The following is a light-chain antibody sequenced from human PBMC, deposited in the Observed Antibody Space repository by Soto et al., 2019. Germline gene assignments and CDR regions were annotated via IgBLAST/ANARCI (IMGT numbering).Light chain of an antibody. CDR2: EAS. CDR3: QQYNGFSYT. V-gene: IGKV1-5*03. Sequence: DLQMTQSPSTLSASVGDRVTITCRASQSISNWLAWYQQKPGRAPNLLIYEASTLQIGVPSRFSGGGSGTEFTLTISTLQPDDVATYYCQQYNGFSYTFGQGTKLEIK. J-gene: IGKJ2*01. CDR1: QSISNW.